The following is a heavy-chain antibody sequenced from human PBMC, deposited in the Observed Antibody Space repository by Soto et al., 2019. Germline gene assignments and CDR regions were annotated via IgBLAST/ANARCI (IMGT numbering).Heavy chain of an antibody. CDR1: GGSITSYX. D-gene: IGHD6-19*01. CDR3: ARYDLRSGRYDAFDI. V-gene: IGHV4-59*08. Sequence: QVQLQESGPGLVKPSETLSLTCTVSGGSITSYXXXXIRQPPGKGLEWIGYIYYSGSTNYNPSLKSRVTISVDTSKNQFSLKLNSVTAADTAVYYCARYDLRSGRYDAFDIWGQGTMVTVSS. J-gene: IGHJ3*02. CDR2: IYYSGST.